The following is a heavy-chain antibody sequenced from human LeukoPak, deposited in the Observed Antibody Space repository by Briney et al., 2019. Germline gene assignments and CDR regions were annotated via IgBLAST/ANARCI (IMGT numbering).Heavy chain of an antibody. CDR3: AREPPYYYGSGSYFDWFDP. CDR2: ISSSSDNL. Sequence: PGGSLRLSCAASGFTFRSYSMIWVRQAPGKGLEWVSSISSSSDNLYYADSVKGRFTISRDNAKNSLYLQMNSLRAEDTAVYYCAREPPYYYGSGSYFDWFDPWGQGTLVTVSS. D-gene: IGHD3-10*01. V-gene: IGHV3-21*01. J-gene: IGHJ5*02. CDR1: GFTFRSYS.